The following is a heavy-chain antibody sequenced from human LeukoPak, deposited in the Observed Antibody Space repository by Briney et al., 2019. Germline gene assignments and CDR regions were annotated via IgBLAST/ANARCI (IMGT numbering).Heavy chain of an antibody. Sequence: ASVKVSCKASGYTFTSYYMHWVRQAPGQGREWMGIINPSGGSTSYAQKFQGRVTMTRDMSTSTVYMELSSLRSEDTAVYYCARAGYRTWSYYDFWSGYSEAIYYFDYWGQGTLVTVSS. CDR3: ARAGYRTWSYYDFWSGYSEAIYYFDY. J-gene: IGHJ4*02. D-gene: IGHD3-3*01. CDR1: GYTFTSYY. CDR2: INPSGGST. V-gene: IGHV1-46*01.